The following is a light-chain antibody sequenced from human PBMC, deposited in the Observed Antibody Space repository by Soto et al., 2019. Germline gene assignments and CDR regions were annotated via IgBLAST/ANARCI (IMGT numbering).Light chain of an antibody. CDR2: STS. V-gene: IGLV7-43*01. J-gene: IGLJ3*02. CDR3: LLYNGGAWV. CDR1: TGAVTSGYN. Sequence: QAVVTQEPSLTVSPGGTVTLTFASSTGAVTSGYNPNWFQQKPGQAPRALMYSTSIKHSWTPARFSGSLFGGKAALTLSGVQPEDEAEYYCLLYNGGAWVFGGGTKLTVL.